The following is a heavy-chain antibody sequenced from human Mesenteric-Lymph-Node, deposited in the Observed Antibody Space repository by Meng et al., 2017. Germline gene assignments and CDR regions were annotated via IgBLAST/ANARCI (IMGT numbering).Heavy chain of an antibody. CDR2: ISSSGSTI. CDR1: GFTFSDYY. Sequence: GESLKISCAASGFTFSDYYMSWIRQAPGKGLEWVSYISSSGSTIYYADSVKGRFTISRDDSKSIAYLQMNSLKTEDTAVYYCTGYYYGSGSQTPLFDPWGQGTLVTVSS. CDR3: TGYYYGSGSQTPLFDP. V-gene: IGHV3-11*01. D-gene: IGHD3-10*01. J-gene: IGHJ5*02.